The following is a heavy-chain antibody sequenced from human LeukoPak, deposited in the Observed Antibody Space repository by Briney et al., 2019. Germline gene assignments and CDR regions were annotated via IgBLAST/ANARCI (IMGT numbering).Heavy chain of an antibody. V-gene: IGHV1-69*05. CDR1: GGTFSSYA. CDR3: ARLSLSAARWYNWFDP. CDR2: IIPIFGTA. Sequence: GGSVKVSCKASGGTFSSYAISWVRQAPGQGLEWMGRIIPIFGTANYAQKFQGRVTITTDESTSTAYMELSSLRSEDTVVYYCARLSLSAARWYNWFDPWGQGTLVTVSS. J-gene: IGHJ5*02. D-gene: IGHD4-23*01.